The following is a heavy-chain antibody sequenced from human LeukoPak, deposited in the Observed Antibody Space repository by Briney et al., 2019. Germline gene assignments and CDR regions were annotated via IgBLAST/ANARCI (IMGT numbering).Heavy chain of an antibody. Sequence: ASVKVSCKASGATFFSYALTWVRQAPGQGLEWMGGIVPVFGTATYAQKFQGRVRITTDESTSTAYMELSSLRSEDTAVYHCARAPYRATEYYYYYMDVWGTGTTVTVSS. CDR3: ARAPYRATEYYYYYMDV. V-gene: IGHV1-69*05. J-gene: IGHJ6*03. CDR2: IVPVFGTA. D-gene: IGHD5-12*01. CDR1: GATFFSYA.